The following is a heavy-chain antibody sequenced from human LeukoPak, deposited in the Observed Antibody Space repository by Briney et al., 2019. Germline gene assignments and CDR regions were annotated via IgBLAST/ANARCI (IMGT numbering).Heavy chain of an antibody. CDR3: ARVSIAQQLVAGFDY. D-gene: IGHD6-13*01. J-gene: IGHJ4*02. CDR1: GGSFSGYY. V-gene: IGHV4-34*01. CDR2: INHSGST. Sequence: SETLSLTCAVYGGSFSGYYWSWIRQPPGKGLEWIGEINHSGSTNYNPSLKSRVTISVDTSKNQFSLKLSSVTAADTAVYYCARVSIAQQLVAGFDYWGQGTLVTVSS.